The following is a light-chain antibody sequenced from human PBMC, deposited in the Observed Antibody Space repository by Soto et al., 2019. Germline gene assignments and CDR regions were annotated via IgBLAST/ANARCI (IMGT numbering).Light chain of an antibody. CDR1: SSNIGRNI. Sequence: QSLLTQPPSASGTPGQRVTISCSGSSSNIGRNIVNWYQQFPGTAPKLLIYSNDQRPSGVPDRFSGSKSGTSASLAISGLQSEDEADYYCAAWDDSLNVLFGGGTKVTVL. J-gene: IGLJ2*01. V-gene: IGLV1-44*01. CDR2: SND. CDR3: AAWDDSLNVL.